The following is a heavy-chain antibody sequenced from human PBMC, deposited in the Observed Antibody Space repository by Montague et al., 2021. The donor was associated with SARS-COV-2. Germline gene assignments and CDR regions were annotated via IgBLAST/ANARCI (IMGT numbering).Heavy chain of an antibody. CDR1: GGSFSGYN. CDR2: INDSGGT. Sequence: SETLSLTCAVYGGSFSGYNWGWIRQSPGKGLEWIGQINDSGGTKYNPSLKSRVTISLDTSKNQFSLELSSVTAADTAVYYCARGVPGYWGQGTLVTVSS. CDR3: ARGVPGY. J-gene: IGHJ4*02. D-gene: IGHD4/OR15-4a*01. V-gene: IGHV4-34*01.